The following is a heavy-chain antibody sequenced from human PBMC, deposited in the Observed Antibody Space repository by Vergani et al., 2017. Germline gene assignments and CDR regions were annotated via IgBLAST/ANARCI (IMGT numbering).Heavy chain of an antibody. CDR2: MSSSGDVI. CDR3: VKDIAASGNYWYFDL. CDR1: GFTFTDFY. Sequence: QVQVVESGGGLVKPGGSLRLSCLASGFTFTDFYMSWIRQAPGRGLEWVSYMSSSGDVIYYADSVKGRFTISRDNAKNSLYLQMNSLRAEDTALYYCVKDIAASGNYWYFDLWGRGTLVTVSS. J-gene: IGHJ2*01. V-gene: IGHV3-11*01. D-gene: IGHD6-13*01.